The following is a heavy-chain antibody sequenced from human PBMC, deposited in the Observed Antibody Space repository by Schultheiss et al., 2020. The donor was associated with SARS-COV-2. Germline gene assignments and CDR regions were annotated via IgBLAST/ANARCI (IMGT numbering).Heavy chain of an antibody. V-gene: IGHV4-61*01. CDR2: IYGSGST. CDR1: GGSISSGSYY. D-gene: IGHD6-19*01. J-gene: IGHJ6*02. CDR3: ARGSGEWLLSNYYYYGMDV. Sequence: SETLSLTCTVSGGSISSGSYYWSWIRQVPGKALEWIGYIYGSGSTDYNASLKSRVTISVDTSRNQFSLKLTSVAPADTAVYYCARGSGEWLLSNYYYYGMDVWGQGTTVTVSS.